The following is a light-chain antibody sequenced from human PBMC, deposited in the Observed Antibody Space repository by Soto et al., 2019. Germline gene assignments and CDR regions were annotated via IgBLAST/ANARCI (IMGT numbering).Light chain of an antibody. CDR3: QQYGNSPLT. CDR1: QSVSGSN. V-gene: IGKV3-20*01. CDR2: GAS. J-gene: IGKJ1*01. Sequence: EIVLTQSPGTLSLSPGERATLSCRASQSVSGSNVAWYQQKPGKAPRRLIYGASNRATGIPDRFSGSGSGTDFTLTISRLEPEDFAVFYCQQYGNSPLTFGQGTKVEIK.